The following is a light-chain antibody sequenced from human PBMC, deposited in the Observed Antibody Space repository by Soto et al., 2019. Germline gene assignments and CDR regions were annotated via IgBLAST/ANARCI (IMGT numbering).Light chain of an antibody. J-gene: IGLJ3*02. Sequence: QSVLTQPASVSGSPGQSITISCTGPRRDVGGYNYVSWYQQHPGKAPKLMIYEVSNRPSGVSNRFSGSKSGNTASLTISGLQAEDEADYYCSSYTRSSTRVFGGGTKLTVL. CDR1: RRDVGGYNY. CDR2: EVS. V-gene: IGLV2-14*01. CDR3: SSYTRSSTRV.